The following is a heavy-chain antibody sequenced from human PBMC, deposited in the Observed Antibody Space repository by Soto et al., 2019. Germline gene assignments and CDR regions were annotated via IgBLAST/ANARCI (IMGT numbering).Heavy chain of an antibody. CDR2: IYSGGST. J-gene: IGHJ4*02. Sequence: GGSLRLSCAASGCPVSSNYMSWVRQAPGKGLEWVSVIYSGGSTYYADSVKGRFTISRDNSKNTLYLQMNSLRAEDTAVYYCARDKGYSYGYPLAYWGQGTLVTVSS. CDR1: GCPVSSNY. V-gene: IGHV3-66*01. D-gene: IGHD5-18*01. CDR3: ARDKGYSYGYPLAY.